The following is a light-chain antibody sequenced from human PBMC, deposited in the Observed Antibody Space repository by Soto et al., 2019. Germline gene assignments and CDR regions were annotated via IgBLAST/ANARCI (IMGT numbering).Light chain of an antibody. Sequence: EIVLTQSPATLSLPPGERVTLSCRTSQSVSKYFAWYQQKPGRAPRLLIYDASSRATGIPARFIGSGSGTDFTLTISSLEPEDFAIYYCQQRSNWPITFGQGTRLEIK. V-gene: IGKV3-11*01. CDR1: QSVSKY. CDR2: DAS. CDR3: QQRSNWPIT. J-gene: IGKJ5*01.